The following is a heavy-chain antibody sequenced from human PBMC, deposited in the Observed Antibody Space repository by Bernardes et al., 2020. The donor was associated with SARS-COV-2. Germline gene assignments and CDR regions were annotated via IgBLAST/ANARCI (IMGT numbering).Heavy chain of an antibody. D-gene: IGHD3-3*01. CDR2: IYYSGST. Sequence: SETLSLTCTVSGGSISSGGYYWSWLRQHPGKDLEWIGYIYYSGSTYYNPSLKSRVTISVDTSKNQFSLKLSSVTAADTAVYYCARAPKQRITIFGVVGWFDPWGQGTLVTVSP. V-gene: IGHV4-31*03. CDR1: GGSISSGGYY. CDR3: ARAPKQRITIFGVVGWFDP. J-gene: IGHJ5*02.